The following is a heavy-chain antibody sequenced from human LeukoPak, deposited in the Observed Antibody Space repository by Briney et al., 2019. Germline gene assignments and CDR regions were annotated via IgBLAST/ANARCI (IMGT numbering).Heavy chain of an antibody. CDR1: GNMFTFPTYG. D-gene: IGHD3-10*01. V-gene: IGHV1-8*03. CDR2: MNPNSGNT. J-gene: IGHJ5*02. Sequence: ASVKVSCKASGNMFTFPTYGINWVRQAPGQGLEWMGWMNPNSGNTGYAQRFQDRVTLTWDTSISTAYMELSSLRSEDTAVYYCARLEVRGLIGPWGQGTLVIVSS. CDR3: ARLEVRGLIGP.